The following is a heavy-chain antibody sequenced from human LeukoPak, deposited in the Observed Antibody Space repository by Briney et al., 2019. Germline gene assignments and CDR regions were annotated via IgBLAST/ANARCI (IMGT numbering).Heavy chain of an antibody. D-gene: IGHD3-10*01. CDR3: AKSVVLLWFGDSRNWFDP. CDR2: ISGSGGST. V-gene: IGHV3-23*01. J-gene: IGHJ5*02. CDR1: GFTFSSYA. Sequence: GGSLRLSCAASGFTFSSYAMSWVRQAPGKGLEWVSAISGSGGSTYYADSVKGRFTISRDNSKNTLYLQMNSLRAEDTAVYYCAKSVVLLWFGDSRNWFDPWGQGTLVTVSS.